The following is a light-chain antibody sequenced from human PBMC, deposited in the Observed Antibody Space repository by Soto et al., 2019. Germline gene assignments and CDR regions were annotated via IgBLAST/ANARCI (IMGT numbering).Light chain of an antibody. Sequence: DIQMTQAPSCVVSAIGVRVGSSCLASQDISSWLAWFQQRPGRAPNLLIYAASTLQSGVPSRFSGSGSGTDFTLTISSLQAEDVAVYYCQQYYSAPLTFGGGTKVDIK. CDR3: QQYYSAPLT. CDR2: AAS. V-gene: IGKV1-12*01. J-gene: IGKJ4*01. CDR1: QDISSW.